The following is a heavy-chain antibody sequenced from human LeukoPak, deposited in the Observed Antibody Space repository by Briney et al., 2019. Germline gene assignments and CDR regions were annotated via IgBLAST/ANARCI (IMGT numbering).Heavy chain of an antibody. CDR2: MNPHSGNT. CDR1: GYTFTSYG. J-gene: IGHJ6*03. Sequence: ASVKVSCKASGYTFTSYGISWVRQATGQGLEWMGWMNPHSGNTGYAQKFQGRVTITRNTSISTAYMELSSLRSEDTAVYYCARRYAYYYYYMDVWGKGTTVTVSS. D-gene: IGHD2-8*01. V-gene: IGHV1-8*03. CDR3: ARRYAYYYYYMDV.